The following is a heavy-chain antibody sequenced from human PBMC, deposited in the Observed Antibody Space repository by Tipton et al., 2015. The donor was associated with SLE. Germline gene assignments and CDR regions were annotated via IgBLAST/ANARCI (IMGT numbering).Heavy chain of an antibody. J-gene: IGHJ4*02. CDR3: ARTNFDYGDADY. Sequence: TLSLTCAVSGYSISSGYYWGWFRQPPGKGLEWIGGIYHSGSTYYNPSLKSRVTISVDTSKNQFSLKLSSVTAADTAVYYCARTNFDYGDADYWGQGTLVTVSS. D-gene: IGHD4-17*01. CDR1: GYSISSGYY. CDR2: IYHSGST. V-gene: IGHV4-38-2*01.